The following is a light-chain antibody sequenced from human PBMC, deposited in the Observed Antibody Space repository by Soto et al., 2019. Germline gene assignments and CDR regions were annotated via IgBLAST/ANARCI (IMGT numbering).Light chain of an antibody. CDR3: LQDNKYPLT. CDR2: ATS. J-gene: IGKJ4*01. Sequence: AIQMTQFPSSQSASVGERVTITSRASQDIRSDLGWYQQRPGKAPQLLIYATSSLQSGVPSRFSGIGSGTDLTLTLTSLQPEDGETYHGLQDNKYPLTFGEGTKVDIK. CDR1: QDIRSD. V-gene: IGKV1-6*01.